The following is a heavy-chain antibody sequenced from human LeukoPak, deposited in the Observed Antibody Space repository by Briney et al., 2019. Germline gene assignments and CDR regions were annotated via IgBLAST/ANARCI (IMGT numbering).Heavy chain of an antibody. Sequence: ASVKVSCKASGYTLTSYDINWGRQATGQGLEWKGWMNPNSGNTGYAQKFQGRVTMTRNTSISTAYMELSSLRSEDTAVYYCARGLRPYGSGIPGTQNWFDPWGQGTLVTVSS. CDR1: GYTLTSYD. J-gene: IGHJ5*02. D-gene: IGHD3-10*01. V-gene: IGHV1-8*02. CDR2: MNPNSGNT. CDR3: ARGLRPYGSGIPGTQNWFDP.